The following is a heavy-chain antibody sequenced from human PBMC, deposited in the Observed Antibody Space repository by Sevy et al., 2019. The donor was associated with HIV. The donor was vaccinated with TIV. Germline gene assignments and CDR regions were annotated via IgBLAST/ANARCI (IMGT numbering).Heavy chain of an antibody. V-gene: IGHV3-30-3*01. CDR2: ISYHGGTH. D-gene: IGHD2-15*01. CDR1: GFSFSSFA. CDR3: AREYCSGSTCFLWAFDL. Sequence: GGSLRLSCTVSGFSFSSFAMHWVRQAPGKGLEWVAVISYHGGTHFSADSVKGRFTITRDNPNNTLYLQMNSLRPDDTAVYRCAREYCSGSTCFLWAFDLWGQGTLVTVSS. J-gene: IGHJ4*02.